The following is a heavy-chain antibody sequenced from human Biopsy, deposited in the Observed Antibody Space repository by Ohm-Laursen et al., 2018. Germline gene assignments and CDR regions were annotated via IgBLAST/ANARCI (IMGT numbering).Heavy chain of an antibody. V-gene: IGHV3-33*04. Sequence: SLRLSCSASGFTFSSFSMNWVRQAPGKGLEWISLIWYDGTNEDYADSVKGRFTISRDNSKNTLYLQINTLTLEDAAFYYCARGLSSGWYGYFDVWGRGTLVTVSS. J-gene: IGHJ2*01. D-gene: IGHD6-19*01. CDR1: GFTFSSFS. CDR3: ARGLSSGWYGYFDV. CDR2: IWYDGTNE.